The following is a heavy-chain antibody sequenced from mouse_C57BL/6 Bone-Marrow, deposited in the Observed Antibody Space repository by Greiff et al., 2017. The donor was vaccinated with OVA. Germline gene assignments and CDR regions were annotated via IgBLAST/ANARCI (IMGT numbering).Heavy chain of an antibody. J-gene: IGHJ4*01. CDR1: GYTFTSYT. D-gene: IGHD2-3*01. CDR2: INPSSGYT. Sequence: QVQLQQSGADLARPGASVKMSCKASGYTFTSYTMHWVKQRPGQGLEWIGYINPSSGYTKYNQKFKDKATLTADKSSSTAYMQLSSLTSEDSAVYYCARDGYYLYYYAMDYWGQGTSVTVSS. V-gene: IGHV1-4*01. CDR3: ARDGYYLYYYAMDY.